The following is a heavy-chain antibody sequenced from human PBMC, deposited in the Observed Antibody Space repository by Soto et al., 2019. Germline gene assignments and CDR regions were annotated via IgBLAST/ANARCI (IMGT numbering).Heavy chain of an antibody. CDR2: IYYSGST. CDR1: GGSISSYY. Sequence: LSLTCTVSGGSISSYYWSWIRQPPGKGLEWIGYIYYSGSTNYNPSLKSRVTISVDTSKNQFSLKLSSVTAADTAVYYCAREVSDYYDSSGSFDYWGQGTLVTVSS. V-gene: IGHV4-59*01. D-gene: IGHD3-22*01. J-gene: IGHJ4*02. CDR3: AREVSDYYDSSGSFDY.